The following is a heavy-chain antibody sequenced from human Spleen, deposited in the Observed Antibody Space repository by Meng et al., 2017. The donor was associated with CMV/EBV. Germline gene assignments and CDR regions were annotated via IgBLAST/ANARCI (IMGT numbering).Heavy chain of an antibody. CDR3: ARVKRAGSLHSPGPFDN. CDR2: IIPILGIA. J-gene: IGHJ4*02. D-gene: IGHD6-19*01. Sequence: SVKVSCKASGDTFNRYAITWVRQAPGQGLEWMGRIIPILGIADYAQKFQGRVKITADRATSTGYMELSSLTSEDTAVYYCARVKRAGSLHSPGPFDNWGRGTLVTVSS. CDR1: GDTFNRYA. V-gene: IGHV1-69*04.